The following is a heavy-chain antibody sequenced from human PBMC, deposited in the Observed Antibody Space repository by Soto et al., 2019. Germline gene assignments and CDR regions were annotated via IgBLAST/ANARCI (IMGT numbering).Heavy chain of an antibody. CDR1: GGSISSGGYY. Sequence: TSETLSLTCTVSGGSISSGGYYWSWIRQHPGKGLEWIGYIYYSGSTYYNPSLKGRVTISVDTSKNQFSLKLSSVTAADTAVYYCARGRGTVTTVTTHLDYWGQGTLVTVSS. CDR2: IYYSGST. D-gene: IGHD4-17*01. V-gene: IGHV4-31*03. CDR3: ARGRGTVTTVTTHLDY. J-gene: IGHJ4*02.